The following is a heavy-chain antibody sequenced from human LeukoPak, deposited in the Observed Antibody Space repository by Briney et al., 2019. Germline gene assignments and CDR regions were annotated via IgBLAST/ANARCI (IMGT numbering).Heavy chain of an antibody. J-gene: IGHJ3*02. Sequence: GGSLRLSCTASGFTFSSYAFHWVRQAPGKGLEWGAVISYDGSNQYYADSVRGRLTISRDNSKNTLYLQMNSLRAEDTAVYYCAKDRRATVTTGNLNAFDIWGQGTMVTVSS. V-gene: IGHV3-30*18. CDR1: GFTFSSYA. CDR3: AKDRRATVTTGNLNAFDI. D-gene: IGHD4-17*01. CDR2: ISYDGSNQ.